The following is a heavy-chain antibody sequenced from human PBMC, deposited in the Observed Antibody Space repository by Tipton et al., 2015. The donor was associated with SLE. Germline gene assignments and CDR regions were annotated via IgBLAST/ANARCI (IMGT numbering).Heavy chain of an antibody. CDR2: IYYSGST. CDR1: GGSISSSSYY. D-gene: IGHD6-19*01. V-gene: IGHV4-39*01. CDR3: AGYTSGWYNGPDS. Sequence: TLSLTCTVSGGSISSSSYYWGWIRQPPGKGLEWIGSIYYSGSTYYNPSLKSRVTIYVDTSKNQFSLKRSSVTAADTAVYYCAGYTSGWYNGPDSWGQGTLVTVSS. J-gene: IGHJ4*02.